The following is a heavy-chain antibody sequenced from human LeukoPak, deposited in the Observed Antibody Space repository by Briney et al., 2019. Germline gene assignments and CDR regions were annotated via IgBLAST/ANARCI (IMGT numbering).Heavy chain of an antibody. CDR3: ATFVGTVSGSYTVPGGLLV. J-gene: IGHJ6*04. V-gene: IGHV3-7*01. CDR1: EFEPTYFW. Sequence: GGSLRLSCVALEFEPTYFWMTWVRRAPGKGLEWVANINPDGSESFYLDSVRGRFTISRDNAKKSLYLQMNSLRAEDTAVYYCATFVGTVSGSYTVPGGLLVWGKGTTVYVSS. D-gene: IGHD3-16*02. CDR2: INPDGSES.